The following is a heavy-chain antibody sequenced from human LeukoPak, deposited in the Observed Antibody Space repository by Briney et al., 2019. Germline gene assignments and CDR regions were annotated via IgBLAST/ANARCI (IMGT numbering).Heavy chain of an antibody. D-gene: IGHD2-21*02. CDR3: ARTTLNCGGDCFLFDY. V-gene: IGHV4-59*08. J-gene: IGHJ4*02. CDR2: IYYSGST. CDR1: GGSISSYY. Sequence: PSETLSLTCTVSGGSISSYYWSWIRQPPGKGLEWIGYIYYSGSTNYNPSLKSRVTISVDTSKNQFSLKLSSVTAADTAVYYCARTTLNCGGDCFLFDYWGQGTLVTVSS.